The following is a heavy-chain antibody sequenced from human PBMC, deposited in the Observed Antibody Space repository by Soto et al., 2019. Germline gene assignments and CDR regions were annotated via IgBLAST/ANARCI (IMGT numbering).Heavy chain of an antibody. Sequence: GGSLKLSCAASGFTFSSYWMSWVRQAPGKGLEWVANIKQDGSEKYYVDSVKGRFTISRDNAKNSLYLQMNSLRAEDTAVYYCARFYYDSSGYLPSPYYYYYGMDVWGQGTTVTVSS. V-gene: IGHV3-7*04. CDR2: IKQDGSEK. CDR1: GFTFSSYW. D-gene: IGHD3-22*01. J-gene: IGHJ6*02. CDR3: ARFYYDSSGYLPSPYYYYYGMDV.